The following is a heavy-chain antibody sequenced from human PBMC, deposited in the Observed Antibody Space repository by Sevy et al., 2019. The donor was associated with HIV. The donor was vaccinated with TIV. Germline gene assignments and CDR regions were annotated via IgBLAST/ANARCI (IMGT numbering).Heavy chain of an antibody. Sequence: GGSLRLSCAASGFTFNFFSMHWDRQAPGKGLEWVATISFDGSNEHYADSVKGRFTISRDNSKNSLFLQMNSLRADDSAVYYCALERLSSAVAEYFHNWGQGTLVTVSS. D-gene: IGHD1-1*01. CDR1: GFTFNFFS. CDR3: ALERLSSAVAEYFHN. J-gene: IGHJ1*01. V-gene: IGHV3-30-3*01. CDR2: ISFDGSNE.